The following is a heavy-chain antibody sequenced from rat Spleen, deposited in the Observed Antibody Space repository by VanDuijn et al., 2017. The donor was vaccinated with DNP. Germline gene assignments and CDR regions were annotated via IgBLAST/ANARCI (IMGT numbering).Heavy chain of an antibody. CDR1: GFTFSDYY. Sequence: EVQLVESGGGLVQPGRSLKLSCAASGFTFSDYYMAWIRQVPGKGLEWVGSITSSGVNTYYPDSVKGRFTISRDNAKNTLYLQMKSLRSEDTATYYCAREARDSSHGYWGQGIMVTVSS. D-gene: IGHD1-2*01. CDR3: AREARDSSHGY. V-gene: IGHV5-25*01. J-gene: IGHJ2*01. CDR2: ITSSGVNT.